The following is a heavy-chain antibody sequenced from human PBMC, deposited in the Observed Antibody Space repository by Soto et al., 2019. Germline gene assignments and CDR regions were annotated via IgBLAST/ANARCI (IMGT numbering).Heavy chain of an antibody. CDR3: AREAEDNGGYYFLDY. CDR2: ISSSGTYR. Sequence: GGSLRLSCAASGFTFSSYSMNWVRQAPGKGLEWVSSISSSGTYRYYADSLKGRFTISRDNAKNSLYLQMNSLRAEDTAVYYCAREAEDNGGYYFLDYWGQGTLVTVSS. CDR1: GFTFSSYS. D-gene: IGHD3-22*01. J-gene: IGHJ4*02. V-gene: IGHV3-21*01.